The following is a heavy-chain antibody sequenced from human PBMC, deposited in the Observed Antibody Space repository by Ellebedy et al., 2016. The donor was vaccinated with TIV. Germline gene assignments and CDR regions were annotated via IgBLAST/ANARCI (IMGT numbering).Heavy chain of an antibody. V-gene: IGHV4-39*07. CDR2: IYYSGST. J-gene: IGHJ4*02. CDR1: GGSISSSSYY. CDR3: ARDSSHAIFDY. Sequence: GSLRLXCTVSGGSISSSSYYWGWIRQPPGKGLEWIGSIYYSGSTYYNPSLKSRVTISVDTSKNQFSLKLSSVTAADTAVYSCARDSSHAIFDYWGQGTLVTVSS.